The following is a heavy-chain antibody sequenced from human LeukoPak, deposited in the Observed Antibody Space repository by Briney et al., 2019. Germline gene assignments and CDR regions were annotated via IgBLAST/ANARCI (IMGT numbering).Heavy chain of an antibody. Sequence: SETLSLTCTVSGGSISSYYWSWLRQPPGKGLEWIGYTYYSGCTNYNPSLKSRVTISVDTSKTQFSLKLSSVTAADTAVYYCARGQYSSSWYDYWGQGTLVTVSS. J-gene: IGHJ4*02. CDR2: TYYSGCT. D-gene: IGHD6-13*01. V-gene: IGHV4-59*01. CDR3: ARGQYSSSWYDY. CDR1: GGSISSYY.